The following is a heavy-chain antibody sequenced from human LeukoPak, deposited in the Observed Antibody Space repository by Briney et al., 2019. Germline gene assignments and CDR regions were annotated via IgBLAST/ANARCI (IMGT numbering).Heavy chain of an antibody. J-gene: IGHJ4*02. CDR1: GFTFSSYA. CDR2: ISGSGGST. Sequence: PGGSLRLSCAASGFTFSSYAMSWVRQAPVKGLEWVSAISGSGGSTYYADSVKGRFTISRDNSKNTLYLQMNSLRAEDTAVYYCAKDAGYSSGWYSGDDYWGQGTLVTVSS. V-gene: IGHV3-23*01. D-gene: IGHD6-19*01. CDR3: AKDAGYSSGWYSGDDY.